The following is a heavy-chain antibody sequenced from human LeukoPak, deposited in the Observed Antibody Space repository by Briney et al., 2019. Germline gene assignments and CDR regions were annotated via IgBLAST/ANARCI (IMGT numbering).Heavy chain of an antibody. CDR2: IYTTGST. CDR1: GVSIANTFNY. V-gene: IGHV4-61*02. CDR3: ARRQEGHDY. Sequence: SQTLTLPCTVSGVSIANTFNYWNWLRQPAGKGLEWIGRIYTTGSTDYNPSLKSRVTISLDTARNQFSLKLSSVTAADTAVYYCARRQEGHDYWGQGNLVTASS. J-gene: IGHJ4*02.